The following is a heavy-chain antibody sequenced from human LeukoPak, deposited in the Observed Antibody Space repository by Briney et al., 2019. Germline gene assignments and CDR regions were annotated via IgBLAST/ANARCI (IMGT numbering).Heavy chain of an antibody. V-gene: IGHV4-59*01. CDR2: IYYSGSS. CDR1: SGSISSYY. Sequence: SETLSLTCTDSSGSISSYYWSWIRQPPGKGLEWIGYIYYSGSSNCNPSLKSRVTMSVETSKKQFSLKVNSVTAADTAVYYCARTEYYFDHWGQGTLVTVSS. J-gene: IGHJ4*02. D-gene: IGHD6-6*01. CDR3: ARTEYYFDH.